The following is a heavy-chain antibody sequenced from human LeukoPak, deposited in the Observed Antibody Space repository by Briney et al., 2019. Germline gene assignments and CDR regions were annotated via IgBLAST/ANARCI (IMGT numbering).Heavy chain of an antibody. Sequence: PSETLSLTCTVSGGSISSYYWSWIRQPPGKGLEWIGYIYYSGSTNYNPSLKSRVTISVDTSKNQFSLKLNSVTPEDTAVYYCARSGEEHGMYYFDYWGQGTLVTVSS. J-gene: IGHJ4*02. CDR3: ARSGEEHGMYYFDY. CDR2: IYYSGST. D-gene: IGHD3-10*01. V-gene: IGHV4-59*12. CDR1: GGSISSYY.